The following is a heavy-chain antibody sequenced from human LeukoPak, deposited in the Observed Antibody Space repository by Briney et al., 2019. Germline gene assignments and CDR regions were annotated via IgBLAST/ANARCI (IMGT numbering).Heavy chain of an antibody. D-gene: IGHD6-13*01. CDR1: GFTFSSYS. J-gene: IGHJ6*02. CDR2: ISSSSSYI. Sequence: GGSLRLSCAASGFTFSSYSMNWVRQAPGKGLEWVSSISSSSSYIYYADSVKGRFTISRDNAKNSLYLQMNSLRAEDTAVYYCASLAAAGLYGMDVWGQGTTVTVSS. CDR3: ASLAAAGLYGMDV. V-gene: IGHV3-21*01.